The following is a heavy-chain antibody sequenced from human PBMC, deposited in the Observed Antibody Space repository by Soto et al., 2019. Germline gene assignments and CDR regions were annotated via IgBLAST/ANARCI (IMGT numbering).Heavy chain of an antibody. CDR1: GGSISSSNYY. D-gene: IGHD6-19*01. CDR2: ISYSGST. Sequence: SETLSLTCTVSGGSISSSNYYWGWIRQPPGKGLEWIGSISYSGSTYYNPSLKSRVTMSVDTSKNQFSLKLTSVTAADTAVYYCARRRYSIGWSTNWFDPWGQGTLVTVSS. V-gene: IGHV4-39*01. CDR3: ARRRYSIGWSTNWFDP. J-gene: IGHJ5*02.